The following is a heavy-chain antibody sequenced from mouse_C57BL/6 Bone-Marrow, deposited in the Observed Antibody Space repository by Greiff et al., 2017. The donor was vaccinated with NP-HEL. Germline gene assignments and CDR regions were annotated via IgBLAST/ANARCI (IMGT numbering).Heavy chain of an antibody. V-gene: IGHV14-2*01. Sequence: VQLQQSGAELVKPGASVKLSCTASGFNIKDYYMHWVKQRTEKGLEWIGRIDPEDGETKYDTKFQGKATITSDTSSNTAYLQLSSLTSEDTAVYYCAYYGSSPWFAYWGQGTLVTVSA. CDR2: IDPEDGET. CDR3: AYYGSSPWFAY. CDR1: GFNIKDYY. D-gene: IGHD1-1*01. J-gene: IGHJ3*01.